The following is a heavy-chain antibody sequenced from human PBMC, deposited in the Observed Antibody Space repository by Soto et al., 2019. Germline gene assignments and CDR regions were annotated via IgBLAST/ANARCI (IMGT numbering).Heavy chain of an antibody. CDR1: GVKFSSYA. CDR2: ISGSGGST. V-gene: IGHV3-23*01. CDR3: AKSGHYYYYGMDV. J-gene: IGHJ6*02. Sequence: RGSLRISYEASGVKFSSYAMSWVRQAPGKGLEWVSAISGSGGSTYYADSVKGRFTISRDNSKNTLYLQMNSLRAEDTAVYYCAKSGHYYYYGMDVWGQGTTVTVSS.